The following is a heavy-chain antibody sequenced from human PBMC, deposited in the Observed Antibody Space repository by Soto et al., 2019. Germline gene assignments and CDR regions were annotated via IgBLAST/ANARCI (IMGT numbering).Heavy chain of an antibody. J-gene: IGHJ4*01. CDR3: ARGEQYSGRIFDY. V-gene: IGHV6-1*01. Sequence: SPTPSLTCAITRDSVSSNSACWSLVRQYPSRGLEWLGRTYYRSKWYYEYAVSVRGRITINPDTSKNQFSLQLNSVTPEDTAVYFCARGEQYSGRIFDYWGQGTLVTVYS. CDR1: RDSVSSNSAC. D-gene: IGHD1-26*01. CDR2: TYYRSKWYY.